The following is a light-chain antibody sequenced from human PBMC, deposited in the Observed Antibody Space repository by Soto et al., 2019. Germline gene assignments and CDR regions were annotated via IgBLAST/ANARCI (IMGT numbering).Light chain of an antibody. J-gene: IGKJ5*01. CDR2: AAS. V-gene: IGKV1-39*01. Sequence: DIQMRQSPSSLCASIGDRVAVPCRASQSISNYLNWYQQRTGTAPKLLIHAASSLQSGVPSRFSGSGSGTDFTFAVSSLQSEDFETYYCQQSYSNPITFGQGTRLEI. CDR1: QSISNY. CDR3: QQSYSNPIT.